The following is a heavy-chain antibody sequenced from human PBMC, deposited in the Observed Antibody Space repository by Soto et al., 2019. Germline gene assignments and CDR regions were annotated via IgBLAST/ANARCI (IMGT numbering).Heavy chain of an antibody. CDR3: ARDLRAVGMASRFGP. CDR2: IGNRGTVI. D-gene: IGHD6-13*01. Sequence: QVQLVESGGGLVKPGGSLRLSCEASGFTFGDYYMTWIRQAPGKGLEGVSFIGNRGTVIYYADSVKGRFTIFRDNAKNSLYLQMNSLRAEDTAMYYCARDLRAVGMASRFGPWGQGTLVTVSS. CDR1: GFTFGDYY. J-gene: IGHJ5*02. V-gene: IGHV3-11*01.